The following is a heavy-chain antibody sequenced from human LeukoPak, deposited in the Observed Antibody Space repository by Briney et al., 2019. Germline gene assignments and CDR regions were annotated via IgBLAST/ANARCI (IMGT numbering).Heavy chain of an antibody. D-gene: IGHD2/OR15-2a*01. CDR2: LGGYGGST. CDR1: GFTFSSDA. CDR3: AKGRLGDTSAFDI. Sequence: PGGSLRLSCAASGFTFSSDAMSWVRQAPGKGLEWVSTLGGYGGSTYYADSVKGRFTISRDNSKNTLYLQMNSLRAEGTAVYSCAKGRLGDTSAFDIWGQGTMVTVSS. V-gene: IGHV3-23*01. J-gene: IGHJ3*02.